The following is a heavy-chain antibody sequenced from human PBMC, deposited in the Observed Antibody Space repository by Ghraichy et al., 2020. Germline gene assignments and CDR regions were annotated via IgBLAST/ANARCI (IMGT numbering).Heavy chain of an antibody. CDR3: AKDRREYSSSGYFDP. D-gene: IGHD6-13*01. V-gene: IGHV3-23*01. Sequence: GESLNISCAASGFTFSSYAMSWVRQAPGKGLEWVSAFSGSGSSTYYADSVKGRFTISRDNSKNTLYLQMNSLRAEDTAVYYCAKDRREYSSSGYFDPWGQGTLVTVSS. J-gene: IGHJ5*02. CDR1: GFTFSSYA. CDR2: FSGSGSST.